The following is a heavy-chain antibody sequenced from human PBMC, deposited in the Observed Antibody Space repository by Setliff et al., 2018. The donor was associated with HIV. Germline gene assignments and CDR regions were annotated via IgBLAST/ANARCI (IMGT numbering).Heavy chain of an antibody. J-gene: IGHJ6*03. CDR1: GYTFTGYY. V-gene: IGHV1-2*02. D-gene: IGHD1-1*01. CDR3: ASAGLSSTPYYYYYYMDV. Sequence: ASVKVSCKASGYTFTGYYMQWVRQAPGQGLELMGWINPNSGGTNYAQKFQDRVIMTRDTSISTAYMELSSLRSDDTAVYSCASAGLSSTPYYYYYYMDVWGKGTTVTVSS. CDR2: INPNSGGT.